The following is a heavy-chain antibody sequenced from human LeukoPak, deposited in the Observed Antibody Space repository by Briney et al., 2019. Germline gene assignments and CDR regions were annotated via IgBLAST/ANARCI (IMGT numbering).Heavy chain of an antibody. V-gene: IGHV3-43*01. CDR3: SKGDDRYGFDY. J-gene: IGHJ4*02. Sequence: PGRSLRLSCAASGFTFEDFTMHWVRQAPGKALEWVSPITCDGQNIEYQDSVKGRFTISRDNSENSLYLQMKSLKTEDTALYFCSKGDDRYGFDYWGQGTLVTVYS. CDR1: GFTFEDFT. CDR2: ITCDGQNI. D-gene: IGHD5-18*01.